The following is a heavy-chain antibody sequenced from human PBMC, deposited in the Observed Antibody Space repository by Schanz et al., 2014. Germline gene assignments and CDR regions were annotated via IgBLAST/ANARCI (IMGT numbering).Heavy chain of an antibody. D-gene: IGHD3-10*01. CDR1: GFTFSFSG. CDR2: IRNDGNNK. J-gene: IGHJ4*02. CDR3: VKEGTVVSGSPRDY. V-gene: IGHV3-30*02. Sequence: QVQLVESGGGVVQPGGSLTLSCAASGFTFSFSGMQWVRQAPGKGLEWVAFIRNDGNNKYYADSVKGRFTISRDNSKNTLDLQMSSLRADDTAVYYCVKEGTVVSGSPRDYWGQGALVTVSS.